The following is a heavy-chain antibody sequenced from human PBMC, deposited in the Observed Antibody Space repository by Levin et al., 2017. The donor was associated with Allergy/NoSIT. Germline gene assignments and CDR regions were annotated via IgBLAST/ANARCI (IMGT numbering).Heavy chain of an antibody. J-gene: IGHJ4*02. V-gene: IGHV3-23*01. CDR2: ISGSGGST. CDR1: GFTFSSYA. CDR3: AKDLKRYCSGGSCYDFDY. Sequence: GGSLRLSCAASGFTFSSYAMSWVRQAPGKGLEWVSAISGSGGSTYYADSVKGRFTISRDNSKNTLYLQMNSLRAEDTAVYYCAKDLKRYCSGGSCYDFDYWGQGTLVTVSS. D-gene: IGHD2-15*01.